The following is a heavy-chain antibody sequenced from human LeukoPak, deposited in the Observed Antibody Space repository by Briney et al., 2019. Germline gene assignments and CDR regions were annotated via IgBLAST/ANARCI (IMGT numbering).Heavy chain of an antibody. D-gene: IGHD6-19*01. Sequence: SETLSLTCSVSGGSISCSNYYWGWIRQPPGKGLEWIGSIYYSGSTYYSPSPQSRVTISVDRSKSQFSLKLSSVTAADTAVHYCARQGSLGWRIDAFDIWGQGTLVTVSS. J-gene: IGHJ3*02. CDR2: IYYSGST. CDR1: GGSISCSNYY. CDR3: ARQGSLGWRIDAFDI. V-gene: IGHV4-39*01.